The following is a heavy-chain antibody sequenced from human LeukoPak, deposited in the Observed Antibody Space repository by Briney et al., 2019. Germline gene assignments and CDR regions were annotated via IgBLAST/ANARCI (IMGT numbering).Heavy chain of an antibody. CDR2: ISAYNGNT. CDR1: GYTFTSYG. J-gene: IGHJ4*02. CDR3: ARTYGSGSYWPFDY. Sequence: ASVTVSCKASGYTFTSYGISWVRQAPGQGLEWMGWISAYNGNTNYAQKLQGRVTMTTDTSTSTAYMELRSLRSDDTAVYYCARTYGSGSYWPFDYWGQGTLVTVSS. V-gene: IGHV1-18*01. D-gene: IGHD3-10*01.